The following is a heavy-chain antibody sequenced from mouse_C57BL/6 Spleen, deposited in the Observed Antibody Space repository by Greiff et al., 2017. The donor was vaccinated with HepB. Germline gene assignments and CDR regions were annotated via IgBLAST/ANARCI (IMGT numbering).Heavy chain of an antibody. D-gene: IGHD1-1*01. CDR1: GYTFTDYE. CDR2: IDPETGGT. J-gene: IGHJ3*01. Sequence: VQLQQSGAELVRPGASVTLSCKASGYTFTDYEMHWVKQTPGHGLEWIGAIDPETGGTAYNQKFKGKAILTADKSSSTAYMELRSLTSEDSAVYYCTRGITTVPFAYWGQGTLVTVSA. V-gene: IGHV1-15*01. CDR3: TRGITTVPFAY.